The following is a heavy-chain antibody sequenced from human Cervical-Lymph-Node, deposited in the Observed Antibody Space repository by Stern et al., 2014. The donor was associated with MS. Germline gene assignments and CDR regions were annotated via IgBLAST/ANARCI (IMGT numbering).Heavy chain of an antibody. J-gene: IGHJ4*02. D-gene: IGHD3-16*02. Sequence: QVTLRESGPTLVKPTQTLTLTCTFSGFSLSTSGVGVGWIRQSPGKALEWLALIYWDDDKRYSPALESRLTITKDTSKNQVVLTMTNMDPVDTATYYGAHRRYDHIGGSYHSFGFWGQGTLVTVSS. V-gene: IGHV2-5*02. CDR1: GFSLSTSGVG. CDR3: AHRRYDHIGGSYHSFGF. CDR2: IYWDDDK.